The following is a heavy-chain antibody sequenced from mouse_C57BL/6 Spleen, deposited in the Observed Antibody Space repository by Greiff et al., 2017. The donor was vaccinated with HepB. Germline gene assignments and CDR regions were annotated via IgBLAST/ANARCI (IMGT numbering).Heavy chain of an antibody. CDR2: INPNNGGT. V-gene: IGHV1-26*01. Sequence: VQLQQSGPELVKPGASVKISCKASGYTFTDYYMNWVKQSHGKSLEWIGDINPNNGGTSYNQKFKGKATLTVDKSSSTAYMELRSLTSEDSAVYYCARSLIYYGNYPFAYWGQGTLVTVSA. CDR1: GYTFTDYY. D-gene: IGHD2-1*01. J-gene: IGHJ3*01. CDR3: ARSLIYYGNYPFAY.